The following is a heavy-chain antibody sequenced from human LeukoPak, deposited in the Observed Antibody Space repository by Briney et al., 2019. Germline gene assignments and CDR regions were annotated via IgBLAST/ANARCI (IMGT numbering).Heavy chain of an antibody. CDR3: ASGSYLWGGMDV. V-gene: IGHV1-18*01. CDR1: GDSFSNHG. J-gene: IGHJ6*02. D-gene: IGHD1-26*01. Sequence: ASVKVSCKASGDSFSNHGFAWVRQAPGQGLEWMGWISADSGDRYYAQNFQHRVTMTTDTSTTTGYMELRSLRSDDTAVYYCASGSYLWGGMDVWGQGTTVTVSS. CDR2: ISADSGDR.